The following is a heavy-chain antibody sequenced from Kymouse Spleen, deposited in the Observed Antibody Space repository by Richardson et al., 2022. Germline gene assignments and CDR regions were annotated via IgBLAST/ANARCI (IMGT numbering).Heavy chain of an antibody. J-gene: IGHJ6*02. CDR3: AKDRRTPLYYYYGMDV. Sequence: EVQLVESGGGLVQPGRSLRLSCAASGFTFDDYAMHWVRQAPGKGLEWVSGISWNSGSIGYADSVKGRFTISRDNAKNSLYLQMNSLRAEDTALYYCAKDRRTPLYYYYGMDVWGQGTTVTVSS. CDR1: GFTFDDYA. V-gene: IGHV3-9*01. D-gene: IGHD1-14*01. CDR2: ISWNSGSI.